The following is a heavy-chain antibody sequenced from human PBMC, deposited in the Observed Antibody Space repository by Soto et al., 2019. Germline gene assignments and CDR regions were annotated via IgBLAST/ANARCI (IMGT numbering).Heavy chain of an antibody. Sequence: SETLSLTCAVYGGSFSGYYWSWIRQPPGKGLEWIGEINHSGSTNYNPSLKSRVTISVDTSKNQFSLKLSSVTAADTAVYYCARGLDTAMEDYYYYGMDVWGQGTTVTVSS. CDR1: GGSFSGYY. D-gene: IGHD5-18*01. CDR2: INHSGST. CDR3: ARGLDTAMEDYYYYGMDV. J-gene: IGHJ6*02. V-gene: IGHV4-34*01.